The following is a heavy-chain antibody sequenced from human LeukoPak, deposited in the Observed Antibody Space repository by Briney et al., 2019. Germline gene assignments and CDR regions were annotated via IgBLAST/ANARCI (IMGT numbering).Heavy chain of an antibody. CDR3: AKIGVIGNWYYDV. J-gene: IGHJ2*01. D-gene: IGHD3-10*01. CDR2: IRGIGGST. CDR1: GFTFSSYA. Sequence: GGSLRLSCAASGFTFSSYAMSWVRQAPGKGLEWVSAIRGIGGSTYYADSVKGRFTISRDNSKNTLYLQMNSLRAGDTAIYYCAKIGVIGNWYYDVWGRGTLVTVSS. V-gene: IGHV3-23*01.